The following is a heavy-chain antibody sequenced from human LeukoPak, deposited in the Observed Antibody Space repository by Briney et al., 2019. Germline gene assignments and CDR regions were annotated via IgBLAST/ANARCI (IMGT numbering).Heavy chain of an antibody. CDR3: ARRRPHRLGAFDI. CDR2: MNHNSGNT. D-gene: IGHD3-22*01. CDR1: GYTLTSYD. Sequence: GASVKVSCKASGYTLTSYDINWVRQATGQGLEWMGWMNHNSGNTGYAQKIQGRVTITRNTSISTAYMELSSLRSEDTAVYYCARRRPHRLGAFDIWGQGTMVTVSS. J-gene: IGHJ3*02. V-gene: IGHV1-8*03.